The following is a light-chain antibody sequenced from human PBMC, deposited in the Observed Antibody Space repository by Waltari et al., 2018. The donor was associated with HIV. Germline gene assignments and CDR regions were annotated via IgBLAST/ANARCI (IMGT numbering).Light chain of an antibody. J-gene: IGLJ3*02. V-gene: IGLV2-23*02. Sequence: QSALTQPASVSGSPGQSITISCTGTRRDIGGYNFVSWYQQHPCKAPKLIIYDVSTRPSGVSNRFSGSKSGNTASLTISGLQAEDETDYYCCSYAGSRTWVFGGGTKLTVL. CDR3: CSYAGSRTWV. CDR1: RRDIGGYNF. CDR2: DVS.